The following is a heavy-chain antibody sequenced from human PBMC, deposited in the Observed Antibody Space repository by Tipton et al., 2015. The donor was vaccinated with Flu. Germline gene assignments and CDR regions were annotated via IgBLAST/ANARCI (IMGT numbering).Heavy chain of an antibody. D-gene: IGHD3-22*01. CDR3: ARDRQITMIGRDAFDI. CDR1: GASIDFNY. V-gene: IGHV4-59*12. J-gene: IGHJ3*02. CDR2: VYDTGST. Sequence: TLSLTCSVSGASIDFNYWSWIRQPPGRGLEWIGYVYDTGSTNYNPSLKSRVTMSVDTSKNQFSLKLSSVTAADTAVYYCARDRQITMIGRDAFDIWGQGTMVTVSS.